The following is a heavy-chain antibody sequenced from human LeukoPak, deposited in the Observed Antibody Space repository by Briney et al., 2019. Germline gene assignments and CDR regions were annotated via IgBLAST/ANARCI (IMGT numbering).Heavy chain of an antibody. D-gene: IGHD3-10*01. J-gene: IGHJ5*02. Sequence: SSETLSLTCAVYGGSFSGYYWSWIRQPPGKGREWIGEINHSGSTNYNPSLKSRVTISVDTSKNQFSLKLSSVPAADTAVYYCARGLQVLLWFGDERPFDPWGQGTLVTVSS. CDR3: ARGLQVLLWFGDERPFDP. CDR2: INHSGST. V-gene: IGHV4-34*01. CDR1: GGSFSGYY.